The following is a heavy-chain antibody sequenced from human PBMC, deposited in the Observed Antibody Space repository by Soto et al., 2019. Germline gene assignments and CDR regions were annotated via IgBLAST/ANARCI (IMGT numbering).Heavy chain of an antibody. D-gene: IGHD3-10*01. CDR1: GDTFGSYS. CDR3: ARGFSPNYYGSGTYLPGFYYGMDV. CDR2: VIPAFGTA. J-gene: IGHJ6*02. Sequence: SVKVSCKTSGDTFGSYSITWVRQAPGQGLEWMGAVIPAFGTANYAQKFQGRLTITMDKSTSTVSMDLSSLRSEDTAVYYCARGFSPNYYGSGTYLPGFYYGMDVWCQGTTVTVSS. V-gene: IGHV1-69*05.